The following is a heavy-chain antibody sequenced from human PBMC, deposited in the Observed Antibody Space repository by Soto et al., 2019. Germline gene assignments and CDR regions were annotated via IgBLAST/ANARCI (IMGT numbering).Heavy chain of an antibody. Sequence: QVQLVQSGAEVKKPGSSVKVSCKASGGTFSSYAISWVRQAPGQGLEWMGGIIPIFATANYAQKFQDRVTTTADESTSTAYMELSSLRSEDTAVYYCARTYCSSTSCPYYYGMDVWGQGTTVTVSS. J-gene: IGHJ6*02. D-gene: IGHD2-2*01. V-gene: IGHV1-69*01. CDR3: ARTYCSSTSCPYYYGMDV. CDR1: GGTFSSYA. CDR2: IIPIFATA.